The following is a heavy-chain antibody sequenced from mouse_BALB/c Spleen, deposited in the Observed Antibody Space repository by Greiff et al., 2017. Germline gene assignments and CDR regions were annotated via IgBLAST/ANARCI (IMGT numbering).Heavy chain of an antibody. J-gene: IGHJ3*01. CDR2: ISNGGGST. Sequence: EVHLVESGGGLVQPGGSLKLSCAASGFTFSSYTMSWVRQTPEKRLEWVAYISNGGGSTYYPDTVKGLFTISRDNAKNTLYLQMSSLKSEDTAMFYCARHEYGNYVPWFAYWGQGTLVTVSA. CDR1: GFTFSSYT. V-gene: IGHV5-12-2*01. CDR3: ARHEYGNYVPWFAY. D-gene: IGHD2-10*02.